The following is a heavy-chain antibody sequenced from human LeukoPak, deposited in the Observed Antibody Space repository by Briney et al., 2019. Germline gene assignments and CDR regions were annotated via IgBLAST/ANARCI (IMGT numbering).Heavy chain of an antibody. Sequence: GGSLRLSCAASGFTFSSYSMNWVRQAPGKGLEWVSVIYSGGSTYYADSVKGRFTISRDNSKNTLYLQMNSLRAEDTAVYYCASATGYSSSWYDYYYYGMDVWGQGTTVTVSS. CDR1: GFTFSSYS. V-gene: IGHV3-53*01. D-gene: IGHD6-13*01. CDR3: ASATGYSSSWYDYYYYGMDV. CDR2: IYSGGST. J-gene: IGHJ6*02.